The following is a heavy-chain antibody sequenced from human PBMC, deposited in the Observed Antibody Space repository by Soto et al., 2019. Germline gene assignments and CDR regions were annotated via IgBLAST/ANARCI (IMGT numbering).Heavy chain of an antibody. J-gene: IGHJ6*02. CDR1: GFTFSSYG. D-gene: IGHD6-13*01. V-gene: IGHV3-33*01. Sequence: QVQLVESGGGVVQPGRSLRLSCAASGFTFSSYGMHWVRQAPGKGLVWVAVIWYDGSNKYYADSVKGRFTISRDNSKNTLYLQMNSLRAEDTAVYYFARDEAAGPYYYGMDVWGQGTTVTVSS. CDR2: IWYDGSNK. CDR3: ARDEAAGPYYYGMDV.